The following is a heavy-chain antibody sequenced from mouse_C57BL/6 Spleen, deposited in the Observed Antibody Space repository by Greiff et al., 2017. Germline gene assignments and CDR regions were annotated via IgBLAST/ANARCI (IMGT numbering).Heavy chain of an antibody. Sequence: DVKLQESGGGLVQPKGSLKLSCAASGFTFNTYAMHWVRQAPGKGLEWVARIRSKSSNYATYYADSVKERFTISRDDSQSMLYLQMNNLKTEDTDMYYCVRETYYSNSWDYWGQGTSVTVSS. V-gene: IGHV10-3*01. D-gene: IGHD2-5*01. CDR2: IRSKSSNYAT. CDR1: GFTFNTYA. CDR3: VRETYYSNSWDY. J-gene: IGHJ4*01.